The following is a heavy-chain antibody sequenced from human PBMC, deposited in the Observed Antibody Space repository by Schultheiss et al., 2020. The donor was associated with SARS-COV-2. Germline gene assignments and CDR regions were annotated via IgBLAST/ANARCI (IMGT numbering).Heavy chain of an antibody. V-gene: IGHV3-74*01. CDR2: INSDGSAS. Sequence: GGSLRLSCAASGFTFSSYWMHWVRQIPGKGLVWVSRINSDGSASSYADSVKGRFTISRDNAKNSLYLQMNSLRAEDTAVYYCAIGTLPFNRYNWFDPWGQGTLVTVSS. J-gene: IGHJ5*02. D-gene: IGHD1-14*01. CDR3: AIGTLPFNRYNWFDP. CDR1: GFTFSSYW.